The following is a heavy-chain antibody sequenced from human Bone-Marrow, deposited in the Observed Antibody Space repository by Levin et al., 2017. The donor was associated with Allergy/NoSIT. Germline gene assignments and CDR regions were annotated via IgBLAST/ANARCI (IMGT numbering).Heavy chain of an antibody. CDR1: GYTFTSYD. CDR2: MNPNSGNT. J-gene: IGHJ6*02. V-gene: IGHV1-8*01. Sequence: EASVKVSCKASGYTFTSYDINWVRQATGQGLEWMGWMNPNSGNTGYAQKFQGRVTMTRNTSISTAYMELSSLRSEDTAVYYCAGGHLKDYAIYGVVIREDDGMDIWGQGTTVTVSS. D-gene: IGHD3-3*01. CDR3: AGGHLKDYAIYGVVIREDDGMDI.